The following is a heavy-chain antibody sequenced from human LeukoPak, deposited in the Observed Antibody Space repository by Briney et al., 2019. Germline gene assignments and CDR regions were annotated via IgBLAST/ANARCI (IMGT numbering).Heavy chain of an antibody. V-gene: IGHV4-30-2*01. CDR2: IFHSGSS. CDR1: GDSISSGDYS. CDR3: ARELWFVNAPGSWFDP. Sequence: PSQTLSLTCAVSGDSISSGDYSWSWIRQPSGKGLEWIGYIFHSGSSYYNPSLKSRVTISVDKSKNQFSLRLTSVTAADTAVHYCARELWFVNAPGSWFDPWGQGTLVTVSS. J-gene: IGHJ5*02. D-gene: IGHD3-10*01.